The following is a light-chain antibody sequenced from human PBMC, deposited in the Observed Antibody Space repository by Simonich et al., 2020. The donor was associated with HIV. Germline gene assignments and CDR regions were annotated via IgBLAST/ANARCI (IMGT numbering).Light chain of an antibody. V-gene: IGKV1-5*03. Sequence: DIQMTQSPSTLSSSVGDRVTIICRASKRISSWLAWYQQKPGKDPKILIYKASSLESGVPSRFSGSGSGTEFTLTISSLQPDDFATYYCQQYNSYSSTFGGGTKVEIK. CDR3: QQYNSYSST. CDR1: KRISSW. CDR2: KAS. J-gene: IGKJ4*01.